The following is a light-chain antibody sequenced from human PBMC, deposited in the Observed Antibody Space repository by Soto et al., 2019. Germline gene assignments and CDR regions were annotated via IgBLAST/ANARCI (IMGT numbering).Light chain of an antibody. J-gene: IGKJ5*01. V-gene: IGKV1-5*01. Sequence: DIQMTQSPSTLSASVGDSVTITCRASQSVSGWLAWYQQKPGKAPNLLIYDASSLQSGVPSRFSGSGSGTEFTLTIFSLQPDDFATYYCQQYNSYAITFGQGTRLEIK. CDR2: DAS. CDR3: QQYNSYAIT. CDR1: QSVSGW.